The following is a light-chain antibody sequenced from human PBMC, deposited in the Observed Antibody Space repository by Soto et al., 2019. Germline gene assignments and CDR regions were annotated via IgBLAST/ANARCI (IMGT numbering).Light chain of an antibody. V-gene: IGKV1-5*03. CDR1: QTISSW. J-gene: IGKJ1*01. CDR3: QNYNSYSEA. CDR2: KAS. Sequence: DIHMTQSPSTLSGSVGDRVTITCRASQTISSWLAWYQQKTGKAPKLLIYKASTLKSGVPSRFSGSGSGTEFTLTISRLQPDDFATYYCQNYNSYSEAXGQGTKVDI.